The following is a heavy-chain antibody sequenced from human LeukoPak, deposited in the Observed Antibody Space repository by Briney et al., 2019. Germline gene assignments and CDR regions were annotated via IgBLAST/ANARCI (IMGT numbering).Heavy chain of an antibody. CDR3: AKGSSSWYGSDFDY. J-gene: IGHJ4*02. Sequence: GGSQRLSCAASGFTFSSYGMHWVRQAPGKGLEWVAVISYDGSNKYYADSVKGRFTISRDNSKNTLYLQMNSLRAEDTAVYYCAKGSSSWYGSDFDYWGQGTLVTVSS. V-gene: IGHV3-30*18. CDR2: ISYDGSNK. CDR1: GFTFSSYG. D-gene: IGHD6-13*01.